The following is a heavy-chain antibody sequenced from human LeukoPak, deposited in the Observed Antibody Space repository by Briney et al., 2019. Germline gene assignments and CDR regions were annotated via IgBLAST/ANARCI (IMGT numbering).Heavy chain of an antibody. Sequence: SETLSLTCTVSGGSISSYYWSWIRQPPGKGLEWIGYIYYSGSTNYNPSLKSRVTISVDTSKNQFSLKLSSVTAADTAVYYRAREHSSSWLEQYYFDYWGQGTLVTVSS. CDR3: AREHSSSWLEQYYFDY. CDR1: GGSISSYY. D-gene: IGHD6-13*01. V-gene: IGHV4-59*01. J-gene: IGHJ4*02. CDR2: IYYSGST.